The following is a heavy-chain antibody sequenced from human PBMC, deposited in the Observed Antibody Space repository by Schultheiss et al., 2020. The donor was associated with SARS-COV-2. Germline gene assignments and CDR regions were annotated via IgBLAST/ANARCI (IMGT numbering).Heavy chain of an antibody. CDR1: GGSFSGYY. V-gene: IGHV4-59*01. D-gene: IGHD6-6*01. J-gene: IGHJ3*02. CDR2: IYYSGST. Sequence: SETLSLTCAVYGGSFSGYYWSWIRQPPGKGLEWIGYIYYSGSTNYNPSLKSRVTISVDTSKNQFSLKLSSVTAADTAVYYCARLKAARPRGFDIWGQGTMVTVSS. CDR3: ARLKAARPRGFDI.